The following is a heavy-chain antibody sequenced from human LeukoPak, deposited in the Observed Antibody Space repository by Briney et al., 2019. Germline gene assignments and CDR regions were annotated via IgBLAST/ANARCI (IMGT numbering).Heavy chain of an antibody. Sequence: GGSLRLSCAASGFTFSAYAMSWVRQAPGKGLEWVANIKQDGSEKYYVDSVKGRFTISRDNAKNSLYLQMNSLRAEDTAVYYCARGPEGYYDYVWGSYRLFDYWGQGTLVTVSS. CDR2: IKQDGSEK. CDR3: ARGPEGYYDYVWGSYRLFDY. V-gene: IGHV3-7*01. D-gene: IGHD3-16*02. CDR1: GFTFSAYA. J-gene: IGHJ4*02.